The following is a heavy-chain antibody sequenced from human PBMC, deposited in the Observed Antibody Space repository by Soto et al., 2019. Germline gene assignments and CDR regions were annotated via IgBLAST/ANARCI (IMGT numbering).Heavy chain of an antibody. J-gene: IGHJ4*02. V-gene: IGHV1-18*01. CDR3: VREASVLIPAAQPSRFDS. Sequence: ASVKVSCKGFGYSFMKYGINWVRQAPGQGLEWVGWISPYSGYTHSAQKFHGRLTLTTDTAASTAYMELRILRSAVTALYYCVREASVLIPAAQPSRFDSWGQGTLVTVSS. D-gene: IGHD2-2*01. CDR1: GYSFMKYG. CDR2: ISPYSGYT.